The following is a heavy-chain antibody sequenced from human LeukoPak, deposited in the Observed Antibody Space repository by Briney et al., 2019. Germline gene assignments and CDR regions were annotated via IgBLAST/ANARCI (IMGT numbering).Heavy chain of an antibody. CDR1: GFTFSSYG. CDR3: AKDHQNYDILTGYQWRYYYYGMDV. CDR2: ISYDGSNK. V-gene: IGHV3-30*18. Sequence: GGSLRLSCAASGFTFSSYGMHWVRQAPGKGLEWVAVISYDGSNKYYADSVKGRFTISRDNSKNTLYLQMNSLRAEDTAVYYCAKDHQNYDILTGYQWRYYYYGMDVWGQGTTVTVSS. J-gene: IGHJ6*02. D-gene: IGHD3-9*01.